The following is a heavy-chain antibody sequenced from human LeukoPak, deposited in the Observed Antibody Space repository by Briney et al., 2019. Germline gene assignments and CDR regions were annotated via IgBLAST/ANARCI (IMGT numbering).Heavy chain of an antibody. J-gene: IGHJ6*03. CDR2: IIPILGIA. D-gene: IGHD2-2*01. V-gene: IGHV1-69*04. Sequence: GASVKASCKASGGTFSSYTISWVRQAPGQGLEWMGRIIPILGIANYAQKFQGRVTITADKSTSTACMELSSLRSEDTAVYYCAREFRRYCSSTSCNLLDYYYMDVWGKGTTVTVSS. CDR3: AREFRRYCSSTSCNLLDYYYMDV. CDR1: GGTFSSYT.